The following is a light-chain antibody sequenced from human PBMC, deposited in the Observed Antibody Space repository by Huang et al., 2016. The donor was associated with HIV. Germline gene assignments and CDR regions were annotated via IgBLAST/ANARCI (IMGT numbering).Light chain of an antibody. CDR1: QSVSSY. V-gene: IGKV3-11*01. J-gene: IGKJ4*01. CDR3: QQRSNWPPLT. CDR2: DAS. Sequence: EILLKQSPATLSLSPGERAPLSCRASQSVSSYLAWYKQKPGQAPRLLIYDASNRATGIPARFSGSGSGTDFTLTISSLEPEDFAVYYCQQRSNWPPLTFGGGTKVEIK.